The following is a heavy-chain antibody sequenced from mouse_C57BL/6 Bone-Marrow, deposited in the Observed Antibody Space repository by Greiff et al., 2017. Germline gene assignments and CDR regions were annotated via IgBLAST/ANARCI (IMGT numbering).Heavy chain of an antibody. J-gene: IGHJ4*01. CDR2: ISGGGGNT. V-gene: IGHV5-9*01. CDR1: GFTFSSYT. CDR3: ARLSAMDY. Sequence: VMLVESGGGLVKPGGSLKLSCAASGFTFSSYTMSWVRQTPEKRLEWVATISGGGGNTYYPDSVKGRFTISRDNAKNTLYLQMSSLRSEDTALYYCARLSAMDYWGQGTSVTVSS.